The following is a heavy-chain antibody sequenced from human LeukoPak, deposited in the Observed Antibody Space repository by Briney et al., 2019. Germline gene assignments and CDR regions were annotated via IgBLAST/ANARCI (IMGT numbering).Heavy chain of an antibody. Sequence: KTSETLSLTCTVSGGSISSGGYYWSWIRQHPGKGLEWIGYIYYSGSTYYNPSLKSRVTISVDTSKNQFSLKLSSVTAADTAVYYCARDSSGYYFDYWGQGTLVTVSS. CDR3: ARDSSGYYFDY. D-gene: IGHD3-22*01. CDR2: IYYSGST. CDR1: GGSISSGGYY. J-gene: IGHJ4*02. V-gene: IGHV4-61*08.